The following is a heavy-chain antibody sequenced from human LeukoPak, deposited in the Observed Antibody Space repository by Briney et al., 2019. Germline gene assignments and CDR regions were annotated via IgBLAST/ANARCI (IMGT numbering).Heavy chain of an antibody. D-gene: IGHD3-22*01. CDR1: GGSISSGGYY. Sequence: PSETLSLTCTVSGGSISSGGYYWSWIRQHPGKGLERIGYIYYSGSTYYNPSLKSRVTISVDTSKNQFSLKLSSVTAADTAVYYCARGGLYDSSGYPYWYFDLWGRGTLVTVSS. J-gene: IGHJ2*01. V-gene: IGHV4-31*03. CDR3: ARGGLYDSSGYPYWYFDL. CDR2: IYYSGST.